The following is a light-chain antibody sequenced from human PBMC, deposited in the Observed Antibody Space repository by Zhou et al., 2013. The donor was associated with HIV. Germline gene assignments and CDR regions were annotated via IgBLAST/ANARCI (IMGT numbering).Light chain of an antibody. V-gene: IGKV1-39*01. CDR1: QSISSY. CDR2: AAS. CDR3: QQSSRTPRT. Sequence: DIQMTQSPSSLSASVGDRVTITCRASQSISSYLNWYQQKPGKAPKVLIYAASSLQSGVPSRFSGSGSGTDFTLTISSLQPEDFATYYCQQSSRTPRTFGQGTKVEIK. J-gene: IGKJ1*01.